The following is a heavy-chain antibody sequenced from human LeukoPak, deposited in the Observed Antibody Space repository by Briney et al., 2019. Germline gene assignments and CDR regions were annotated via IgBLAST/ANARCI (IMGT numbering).Heavy chain of an antibody. D-gene: IGHD2/OR15-2a*01. Sequence: GGSLRPSCAASGFTFDDYAMHWVRQAPGKGLEWVSGISWNSGSIGYAESVKGRFTISRDNAKNSLYLQMNSLRAEDTALYYCVNFPCGVTNDWFDPWGQGTLVTVSS. CDR2: ISWNSGSI. CDR1: GFTFDDYA. J-gene: IGHJ5*02. V-gene: IGHV3-9*01. CDR3: VNFPCGVTNDWFDP.